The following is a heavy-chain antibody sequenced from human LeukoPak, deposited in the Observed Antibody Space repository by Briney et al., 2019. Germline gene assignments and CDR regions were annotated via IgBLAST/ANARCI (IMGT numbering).Heavy chain of an antibody. Sequence: GRSLRLSCAASGFTFSSYGMHWVRQAPGKGLEWVAVISYDGSNKYYADSVKGRFTISRDNSKNTLYLQMNSLRAEDTAVYYCAKSSPDIVVVPAAMPDDYWGQGTLVTVSS. CDR1: GFTFSSYG. CDR3: AKSSPDIVVVPAAMPDDY. V-gene: IGHV3-30*18. J-gene: IGHJ4*02. D-gene: IGHD2-2*01. CDR2: ISYDGSNK.